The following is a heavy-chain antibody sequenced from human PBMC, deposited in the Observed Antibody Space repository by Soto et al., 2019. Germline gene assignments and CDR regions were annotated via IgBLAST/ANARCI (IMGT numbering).Heavy chain of an antibody. D-gene: IGHD3-10*01. CDR2: INHSGST. CDR3: AKTTYYYGSGSYYRWFDP. Sequence: SETLSLTCAVHGGSLSGYYFGWVPPPPGKGLEWIGEINHSGSTNYNPSLKSRVTISVDTSKNYFSLNLSSLTAADTAVFYCAKTTYYYGSGSYYRWFDPWGHGTLVTVSS. CDR1: GGSLSGYY. J-gene: IGHJ5*02. V-gene: IGHV4-34*01.